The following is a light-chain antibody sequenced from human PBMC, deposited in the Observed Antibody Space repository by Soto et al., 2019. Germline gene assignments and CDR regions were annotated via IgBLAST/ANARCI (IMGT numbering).Light chain of an antibody. V-gene: IGKV1-9*01. CDR3: QHYNSYSEA. CDR2: AAS. CDR1: QGIDSS. J-gene: IGKJ1*01. Sequence: DIQITQSPSSLSSSVLDRVTITCRASQGIDSSFAWYQEKPGKAPKLLIYAASSLQSGVPSRFSGSGSGTEFTLTISSLQPDDFATYYCQHYNSYSEAFGQGTKVDIK.